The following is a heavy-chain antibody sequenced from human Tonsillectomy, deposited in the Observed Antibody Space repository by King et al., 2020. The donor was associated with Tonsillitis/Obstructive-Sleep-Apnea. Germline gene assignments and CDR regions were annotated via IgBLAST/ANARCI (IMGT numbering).Heavy chain of an antibody. CDR1: GGSISSSSYY. Sequence: QLQESGPGLVKPSETLSLTCTVSGGSISSSSYYWGWIRQPPGKGLEWIGSIYYRGSTYYNPSLKSRVTISVDTSKNQFSLKLSSVTAADTAVYYCARRSGSLIDYWGQGTLVTVSS. J-gene: IGHJ4*02. D-gene: IGHD1-26*01. CDR2: IYYRGST. CDR3: ARRSGSLIDY. V-gene: IGHV4-39*01.